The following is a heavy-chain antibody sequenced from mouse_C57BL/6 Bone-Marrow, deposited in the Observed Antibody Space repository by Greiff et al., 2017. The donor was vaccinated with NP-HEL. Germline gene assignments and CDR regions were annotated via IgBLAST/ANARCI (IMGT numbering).Heavy chain of an antibody. CDR3: ARQSSGFAC. CDR2: ICSCGCYT. V-gene: IGHV5-6*01. J-gene: IGHJ3*01. Sequence: EVQPVESGGDLVKPGGSLKLFCAASGFPFSSHGLSWVRQTPDKRLEWVATICSCGCYTYYPDSVKGRFTIYRDNAKNTLYLKMSSVKSEDTAVYYCARQSSGFACWGQGTLVTV. CDR1: GFPFSSHG.